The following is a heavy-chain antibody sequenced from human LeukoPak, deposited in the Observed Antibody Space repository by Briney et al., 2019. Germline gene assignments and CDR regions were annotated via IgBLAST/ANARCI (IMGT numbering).Heavy chain of an antibody. V-gene: IGHV4-39*01. CDR3: ARHHNYYYYGMDV. Sequence: SETLSLTCTVSGGSISSSSYYWDWIRQPPGKGLEWIGTIYYSGTTYYNPSLKSRVTISVDTSKNQFSLKLTSVTAADTAMYYCARHHNYYYYGMDVWGQGTTVTVSS. CDR2: IYYSGTT. CDR1: GGSISSSSYY. J-gene: IGHJ6*02. D-gene: IGHD5-24*01.